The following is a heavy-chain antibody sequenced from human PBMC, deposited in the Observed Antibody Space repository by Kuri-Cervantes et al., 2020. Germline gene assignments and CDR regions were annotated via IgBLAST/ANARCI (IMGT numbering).Heavy chain of an antibody. D-gene: IGHD3-10*01. CDR3: ARVQVLLWFGADP. Sequence: GGSLRLSCAASGFTFDDYAMHWVRQAPGKGLEWVSGISWNSGSIGYADSVKGRFTISRDNAKNSLYLQMNSLRAEDTAVYYCARVQVLLWFGADPWGQGTLVTVSS. CDR1: GFTFDDYA. J-gene: IGHJ5*02. CDR2: ISWNSGSI. V-gene: IGHV3-9*01.